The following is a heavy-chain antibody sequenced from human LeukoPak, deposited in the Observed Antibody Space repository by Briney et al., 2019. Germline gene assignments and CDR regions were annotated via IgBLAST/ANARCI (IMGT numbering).Heavy chain of an antibody. D-gene: IGHD1-26*01. CDR2: ISGNGGST. V-gene: IGHV3-23*01. J-gene: IGHJ4*02. Sequence: SGGSLRLSCAASGFTFSNYAMSWVRQSPGKGLEWVSVISGNGGSTYNADSVKGRFSISRDNSKNTLSLQMNSLRAEDTTVYYCAKTLSGPTDFFDYWGQGTLVTVSS. CDR1: GFTFSNYA. CDR3: AKTLSGPTDFFDY.